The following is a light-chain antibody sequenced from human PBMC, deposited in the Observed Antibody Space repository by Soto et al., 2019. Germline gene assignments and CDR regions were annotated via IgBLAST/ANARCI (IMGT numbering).Light chain of an antibody. CDR1: SGDVGSYNF. V-gene: IGLV2-23*01. CDR2: QGS. J-gene: IGLJ2*01. Sequence: QSALTPPASVSGSPGQSITISCTGTSGDVGSYNFVSWYQQQVGKAPKLMTYQGSKRPSGVSDRFSASKSGNTASLTISGLQAEDEADYYCCSHVGDHVVFGGGTKLTVL. CDR3: CSHVGDHVV.